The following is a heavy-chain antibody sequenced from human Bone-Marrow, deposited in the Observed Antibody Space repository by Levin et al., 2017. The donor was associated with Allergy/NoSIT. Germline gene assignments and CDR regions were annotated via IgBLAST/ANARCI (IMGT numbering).Heavy chain of an antibody. CDR2: MNPNSGNT. V-gene: IGHV1-8*01. CDR3: ARGSRYSYGFFFDY. CDR1: GYTFTSYD. J-gene: IGHJ4*02. Sequence: ASVKVSCKASGYTFTSYDINWVRQATGQGLEWMGWMNPNSGNTGYAQKFQGRVTMTRNTSISTAYMELSSLRSEDTAVYYCARGSRYSYGFFFDYWGQGTLVTVSS. D-gene: IGHD5-18*01.